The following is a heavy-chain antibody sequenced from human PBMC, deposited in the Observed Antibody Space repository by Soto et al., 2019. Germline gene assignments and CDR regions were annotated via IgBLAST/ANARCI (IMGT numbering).Heavy chain of an antibody. Sequence: QVQLMQSGAEVKKPGASVKVSCKASGDTFTEYYIHWVRQAPGQGLVWMETVNPSGGHTTYAQHFLGRVTMTRDTATSTLYMELCSLTSEATAVYYCARGGHVVVVTAAVDYWGQGTLVTVSS. D-gene: IGHD2-21*02. V-gene: IGHV1-46*01. CDR2: VNPSGGHT. CDR3: ARGGHVVVVTAAVDY. J-gene: IGHJ4*02. CDR1: GDTFTEYY.